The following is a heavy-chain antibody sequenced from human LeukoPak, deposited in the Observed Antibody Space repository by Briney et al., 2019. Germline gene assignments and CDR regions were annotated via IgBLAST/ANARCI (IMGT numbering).Heavy chain of an antibody. CDR1: GFTFSSYA. CDR2: ISGSGGST. V-gene: IGHV3-23*01. D-gene: IGHD3-9*01. CDR3: AKREYFDWLSGRYYFDY. J-gene: IGHJ4*02. Sequence: PGGSLRLSCAASGFTFSSYAMNWVRQAPGRGLEWVSAISGSGGSTYYADSVKGRFTISRDNSKNTLYLQMNSLRAEDTAVYYCAKREYFDWLSGRYYFDYWGQGTLVTVSS.